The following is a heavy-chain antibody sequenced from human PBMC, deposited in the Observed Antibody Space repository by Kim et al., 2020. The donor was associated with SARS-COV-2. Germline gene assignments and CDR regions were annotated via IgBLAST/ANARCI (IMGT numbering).Heavy chain of an antibody. CDR1: GGSISSSSYY. V-gene: IGHV4-39*07. D-gene: IGHD3-10*01. J-gene: IGHJ4*02. Sequence: SETLSLTCTVSGGSISSSSYYWGWIRQPPGKGLEWIGSIYYSGSTYYNPSLKSRVTISVDTSKNQFSLKLSSVTAADTAVYYCARDRLVYYGSGSADHSNDYWGQGTLVTVSS. CDR3: ARDRLVYYGSGSADHSNDY. CDR2: IYYSGST.